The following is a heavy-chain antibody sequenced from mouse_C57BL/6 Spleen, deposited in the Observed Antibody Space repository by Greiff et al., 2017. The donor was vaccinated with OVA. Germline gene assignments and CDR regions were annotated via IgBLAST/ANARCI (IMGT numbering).Heavy chain of an antibody. J-gene: IGHJ2*01. Sequence: EVKLVESGPGLVKPSQSLSLTCSVTGYSITSGYYWNWIRQFPGNKLEWMGYISYDGSNNYNPSLKNRISITRDTSKNQFFLKLNSVTTEDTATYYCARKSTVVATEFDYWGQGTTRTVSS. CDR1: GYSITSGYY. CDR3: ARKSTVVATEFDY. V-gene: IGHV3-6*01. D-gene: IGHD1-1*01. CDR2: ISYDGSN.